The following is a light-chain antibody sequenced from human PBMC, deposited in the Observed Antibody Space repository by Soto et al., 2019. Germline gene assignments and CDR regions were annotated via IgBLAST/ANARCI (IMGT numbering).Light chain of an antibody. V-gene: IGLV1-40*01. CDR1: NAKLGAGYD. CDR2: GNR. CDR3: QAYDDSLTAFV. Sequence: QSVLTQPRSVCGAPAERGSVFWNWDNAKLGAGYDVHWYQQLPGAAPKLVIFGNRNRPSGVPERFSGSKSGTSASLAITGLQAEDEADYYCQAYDDSLTAFVFGGGTKVTVL. J-gene: IGLJ3*02.